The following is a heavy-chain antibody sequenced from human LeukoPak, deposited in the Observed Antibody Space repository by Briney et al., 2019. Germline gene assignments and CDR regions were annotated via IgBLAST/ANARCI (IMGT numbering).Heavy chain of an antibody. D-gene: IGHD1-26*01. CDR3: ARGXXXEXXXXDY. CDR1: VGSISSGSYY. Sequence: SETLSLTCTVSVGSISSGSYYWSWIRQPAGKGLEWIGRIHTSGSTNYNPSLKSRVTISVDTSKNQFSLKLSSVTAADTAVYYXARGXXXEXXXXDYW. J-gene: IGHJ4*01. V-gene: IGHV4-61*02. CDR2: IHTSGST.